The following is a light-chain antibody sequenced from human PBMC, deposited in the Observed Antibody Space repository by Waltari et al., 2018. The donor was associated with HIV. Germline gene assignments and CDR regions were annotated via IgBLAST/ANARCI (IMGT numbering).Light chain of an antibody. V-gene: IGLV1-44*01. J-gene: IGLJ3*02. Sequence: QYLLPQPPSASGTPGQRVTISCSGSYSTNGSNTVNWHQQLPGSAPRARIYNNDHRPSGVPDRFSGSKSGTSASLAISGLQSEDQGDYYCASWDDKLDGWVFGGGTRLTVL. CDR1: YSTNGSNT. CDR3: ASWDDKLDGWV. CDR2: NND.